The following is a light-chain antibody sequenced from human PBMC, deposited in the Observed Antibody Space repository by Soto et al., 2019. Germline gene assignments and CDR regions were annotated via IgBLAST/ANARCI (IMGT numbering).Light chain of an antibody. CDR2: DAS. CDR1: QSISSY. CDR3: QQSYRTPP. V-gene: IGKV1-39*01. J-gene: IGKJ5*01. Sequence: DITRTQSPACVSATVGERVTITCRASQSISSYLNWYQQKPGKAPKLLIYDASSLESGVPSRFSGSGSGTDYTLTISSLQPEDFATYYCQQSYRTPPFGQGTRLEIK.